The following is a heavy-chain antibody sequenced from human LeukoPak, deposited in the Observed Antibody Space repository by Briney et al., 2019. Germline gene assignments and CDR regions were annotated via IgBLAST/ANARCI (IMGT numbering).Heavy chain of an antibody. CDR3: ASLILIAAGSDF. J-gene: IGHJ4*02. Sequence: PSETLSLTCTVSGGSISSYYWSWIRQPPGKGLEWIGYIYYSGSTNYNPSLKSRVTISVDTSKNQFSLKLSSVTAADTAVYYCASLILIAAGSDFWGQGNLVTVSS. CDR2: IYYSGST. CDR1: GGSISSYY. D-gene: IGHD6-13*01. V-gene: IGHV4-59*01.